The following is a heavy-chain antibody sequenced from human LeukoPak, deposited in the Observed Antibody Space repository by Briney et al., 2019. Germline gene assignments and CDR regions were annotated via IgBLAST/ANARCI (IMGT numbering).Heavy chain of an antibody. Sequence: ASVKVSCKASGYTFTSYYMHWVRQAPGQGPEWMGIINPSGGSTSYAQKFQGRVTMTRDTSTSTVYMELSSLRPEDTAVYYCARGGSFGAYFEYWGPGNRVTVSS. D-gene: IGHD3-16*01. J-gene: IGHJ4*02. CDR3: ARGGSFGAYFEY. V-gene: IGHV1-46*01. CDR1: GYTFTSYY. CDR2: INPSGGST.